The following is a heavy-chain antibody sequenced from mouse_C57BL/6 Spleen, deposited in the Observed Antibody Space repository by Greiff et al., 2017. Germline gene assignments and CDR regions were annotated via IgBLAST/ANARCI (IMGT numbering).Heavy chain of an antibody. CDR1: GFTFSSYA. J-gene: IGHJ3*01. CDR3: TRDSNYAY. V-gene: IGHV5-9-1*02. CDR2: ISSGGDYI. Sequence: EVHLVESGAGLVKPGGSLKLSCAASGFTFSSYAMSWVRQTPEKRLEWVAYISSGGDYIYYADTVKGRFTISRDNARNTLYLQMSSLKSEDTSRYYCTRDSNYAYWGQGTLVTVSA. D-gene: IGHD2-5*01.